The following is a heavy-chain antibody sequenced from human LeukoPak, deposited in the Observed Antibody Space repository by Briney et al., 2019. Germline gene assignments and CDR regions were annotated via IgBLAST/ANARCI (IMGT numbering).Heavy chain of an antibody. D-gene: IGHD3-3*01. CDR2: IYHSGSP. J-gene: IGHJ4*02. V-gene: IGHV4-38-2*02. CDR3: AIPISSQGYFGVVID. CDR1: GYSISSGYY. Sequence: KPSETLSLACTVSGYSISSGYYWGWIRQPPRKGLEWIESIYHSGSPYYNPSLKSRVTISVDTSKNQFSLKLSSVTAADTAVYYCAIPISSQGYFGVVIDWGQGTLVTVSS.